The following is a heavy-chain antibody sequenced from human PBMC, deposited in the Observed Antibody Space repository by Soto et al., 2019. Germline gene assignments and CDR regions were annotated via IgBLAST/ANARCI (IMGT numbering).Heavy chain of an antibody. V-gene: IGHV3-23*01. Sequence: GGSLRLSCAASGFTFSSYAMSWVRQAPGKGLEWVSAISGSGGSTYYADSVKGRFTISRDNSKNTLYLQMNILRAEDTAVYYCAKDRGITMVRGVIYSIYFDYWGQGTLVTVSS. D-gene: IGHD3-10*01. J-gene: IGHJ4*02. CDR3: AKDRGITMVRGVIYSIYFDY. CDR1: GFTFSSYA. CDR2: ISGSGGST.